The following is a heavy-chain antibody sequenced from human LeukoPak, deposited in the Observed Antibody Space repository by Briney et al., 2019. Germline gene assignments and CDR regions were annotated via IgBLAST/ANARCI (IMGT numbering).Heavy chain of an antibody. V-gene: IGHV3-11*04. CDR1: GFTFSDYY. Sequence: NPGGSLRLSCAASGFTFSDYYMIWIRQAPGKGLEWVSYISSSGTTIYYADSVKGRFTISSDNSKNSLYLQMSSLRAEDTAVYYCVRDRYNYYYYMDVWGKGTTVTVSS. CDR3: VRDRYNYYYYMDV. J-gene: IGHJ6*03. CDR2: ISSSGTTI.